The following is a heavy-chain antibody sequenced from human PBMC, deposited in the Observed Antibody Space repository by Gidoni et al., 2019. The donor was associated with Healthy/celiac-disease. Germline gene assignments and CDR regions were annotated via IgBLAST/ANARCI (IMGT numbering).Heavy chain of an antibody. CDR3: ARESAAAGNYHYYYMDV. Sequence: QVQLQESGPGLVKPSETLSLTCTVSGGSISSHYWSWIRQPPGKGREWIGYIYYSGSTNYHPSLKSRVTISVDTSKNQFSLKLSSVTAADTAVYYCARESAAAGNYHYYYMDVWGKGTTVTVSS. J-gene: IGHJ6*03. CDR1: GGSISSHY. V-gene: IGHV4-59*11. CDR2: IYYSGST. D-gene: IGHD6-13*01.